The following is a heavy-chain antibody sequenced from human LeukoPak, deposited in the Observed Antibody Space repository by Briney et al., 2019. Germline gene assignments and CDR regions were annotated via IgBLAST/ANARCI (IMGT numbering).Heavy chain of an antibody. CDR1: GFTFRSYG. J-gene: IGHJ6*02. CDR2: ISYDGSNK. D-gene: IGHD6-13*01. Sequence: GGSLRLSCAASGFTFRSYGMHWVRQAPGKGLEWVAVISYDGSNKYYADSVKGRFTISRDNSKNTLYLQMNSLRAEDTAVYYCAKDGAAGTPYYYYGMDVWGQGTTVTVSS. CDR3: AKDGAAGTPYYYYGMDV. V-gene: IGHV3-30*18.